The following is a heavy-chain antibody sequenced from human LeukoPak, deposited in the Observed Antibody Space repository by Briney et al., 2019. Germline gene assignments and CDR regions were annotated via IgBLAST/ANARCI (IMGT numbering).Heavy chain of an antibody. V-gene: IGHV4-39*01. CDR3: AKAGVRYFDSSGLYAFDF. D-gene: IGHD3-22*01. CDR2: IYYSGST. CDR1: GGSISSTSYY. Sequence: SETLSLTCAVSGGSISSTSYYWAWVRQPPGKGLEWIVTIYYSGSTYHNPSLKSRVTMSVHTSRNQFSLKLSSVDAADTAVYYCAKAGVRYFDSSGLYAFDFWGQGTTVTVSS. J-gene: IGHJ3*01.